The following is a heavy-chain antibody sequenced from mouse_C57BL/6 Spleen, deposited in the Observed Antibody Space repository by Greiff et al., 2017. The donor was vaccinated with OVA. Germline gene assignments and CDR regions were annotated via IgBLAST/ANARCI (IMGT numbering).Heavy chain of an antibody. J-gene: IGHJ2*01. CDR3: ARALYYVSSYVRRFDY. V-gene: IGHV1-69*01. Sequence: QVQLQQPGAELVMPGASVKLSCKASGYTFTSYWMHWVKQRPGQGLEWIGEIDPSDSYTNYNQKFKGKSTLTVDKSSSTAYMQLSSLTSEDSSVYYCARALYYVSSYVRRFDYWGQGTTLTVSS. D-gene: IGHD1-1*01. CDR1: GYTFTSYW. CDR2: IDPSDSYT.